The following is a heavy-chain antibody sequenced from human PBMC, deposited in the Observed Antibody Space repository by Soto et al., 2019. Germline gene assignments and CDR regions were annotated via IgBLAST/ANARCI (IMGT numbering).Heavy chain of an antibody. V-gene: IGHV4-4*02. J-gene: IGHJ4*02. D-gene: IGHD3-10*01. CDR3: VLYGSGGDYKY. CDR2: IYHSGST. CDR1: SGSISSSNW. Sequence: QVQLQESGPGLVKPSGTLSLTCAVSSGSISSSNWWSWDRQPPGKGLEGIGEIYHSGSTNYNPSLMSRVTLSVDKSKNQFSLMRSSVTAADTAVYYCVLYGSGGDYKYWGQGTLVTVSS.